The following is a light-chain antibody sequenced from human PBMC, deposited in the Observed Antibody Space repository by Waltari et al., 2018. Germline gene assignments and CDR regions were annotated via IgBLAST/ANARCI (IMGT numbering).Light chain of an antibody. CDR1: QSISSY. Sequence: DIQMTQSPSSLSASGGDRVTITCRASQSISSYLNWYQQKPGKAPKRLIYVASSLESGVPSRFSGSGSGTDFTLTISSLQPEDFATYYCQQSYSTPWTFGQGTKVEIK. J-gene: IGKJ1*01. CDR2: VAS. V-gene: IGKV1-39*01. CDR3: QQSYSTPWT.